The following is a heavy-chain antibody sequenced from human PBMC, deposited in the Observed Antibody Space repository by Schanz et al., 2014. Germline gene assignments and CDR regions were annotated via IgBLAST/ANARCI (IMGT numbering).Heavy chain of an antibody. V-gene: IGHV3-23*01. CDR1: GFTFSTSA. D-gene: IGHD1-1*01. Sequence: EMQLLESGGGLVQPGGSLRLSCAASGFTFSTSAMSWVRQVPGKGLEWVSAILGLASTTYYADSVKGRFTISRDNSKTLLYLQMNSLRAEDTAVYYCTRDVRLDRRGNWFDPWGQGTLVTVSS. CDR3: TRDVRLDRRGNWFDP. CDR2: ILGLASTT. J-gene: IGHJ5*02.